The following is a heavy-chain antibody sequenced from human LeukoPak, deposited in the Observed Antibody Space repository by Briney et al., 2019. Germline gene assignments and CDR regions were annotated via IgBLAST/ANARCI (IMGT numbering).Heavy chain of an antibody. CDR1: GGSISRYY. CDR2: IYYSGST. Sequence: SETLSLTCTVSGGSISRYYWSWIRQPPGKGLEWIGYIYYSGSTNYNPSLMSRVTISVDTSKNQFSLKLSSVTAADTAVYYCARAWGGPYGSGSYYTDTSYYYGMDVWGQGTTVTVSS. CDR3: ARAWGGPYGSGSYYTDTSYYYGMDV. D-gene: IGHD3-10*01. J-gene: IGHJ6*02. V-gene: IGHV4-59*01.